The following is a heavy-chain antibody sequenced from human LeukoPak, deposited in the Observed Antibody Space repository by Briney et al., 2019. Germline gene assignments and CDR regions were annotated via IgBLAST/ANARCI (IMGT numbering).Heavy chain of an antibody. Sequence: PSETLSLTCTVSGVSMSSGAFYWSWIRQHPGKGLEWIGNIYYSGSTYYNPSLKSRVTISVDRSKNQFSLKLTPVTAADTAVYYCARAFPFDDYGDPDAFDIWGQGTMVTVSS. CDR2: IYYSGST. CDR1: GVSMSSGAFY. V-gene: IGHV4-30-4*08. CDR3: ARAFPFDDYGDPDAFDI. J-gene: IGHJ3*02. D-gene: IGHD4-17*01.